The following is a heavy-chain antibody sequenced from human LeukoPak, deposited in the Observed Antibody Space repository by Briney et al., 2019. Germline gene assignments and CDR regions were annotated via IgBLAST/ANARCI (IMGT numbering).Heavy chain of an antibody. CDR2: INHSGST. CDR3: ARDVGWVVPAAIGDNWFDP. D-gene: IGHD2-2*01. J-gene: IGHJ5*02. V-gene: IGHV4-34*01. Sequence: SETLSLTCAVYGGSFSGYYWSWIRQPPGKGLEWIGEINHSGSTNYNPSLKSRVTISVDTSKNQFSLKLSSVTAADTAVYYCARDVGWVVPAAIGDNWFDPWGQGTLVTVSS. CDR1: GGSFSGYY.